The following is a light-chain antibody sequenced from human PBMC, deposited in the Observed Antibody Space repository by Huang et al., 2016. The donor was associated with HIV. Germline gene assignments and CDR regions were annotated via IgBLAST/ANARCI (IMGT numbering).Light chain of an antibody. CDR2: WAS. Sequence: DIVMTQSPDSLAVSLGERATITCKSRQNILNSYHNKNYLAWYQKKSGHPPRLLIYWASTRESGVPERFSGSGSGTDFTLTINSLQSEDMAFYYCHQYYETPGTFGQGTQVEIK. CDR1: QNILNSYHNKNY. CDR3: HQYYETPGT. V-gene: IGKV4-1*01. J-gene: IGKJ1*01.